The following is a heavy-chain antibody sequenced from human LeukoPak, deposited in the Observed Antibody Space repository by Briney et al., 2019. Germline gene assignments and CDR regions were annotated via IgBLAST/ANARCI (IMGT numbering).Heavy chain of an antibody. Sequence: GASVKVSCKASGYTFTSYGISWVRQAPGQGLEWMGWINPNSGGTNYAQKFQGRVTMTRDTSISTAYVELSRLRSDDTAVYYCASSTYYDFWSGYYSYMDVWGKGTTVTVSS. D-gene: IGHD3-3*01. V-gene: IGHV1-2*02. J-gene: IGHJ6*03. CDR1: GYTFTSYG. CDR2: INPNSGGT. CDR3: ASSTYYDFWSGYYSYMDV.